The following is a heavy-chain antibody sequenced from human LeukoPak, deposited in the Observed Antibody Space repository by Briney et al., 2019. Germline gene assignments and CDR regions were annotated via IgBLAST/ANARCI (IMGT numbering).Heavy chain of an antibody. V-gene: IGHV3-7*03. CDR3: ARDMGPKTFDI. Sequence: GGSLRLSCAASGFHFTTYWMGWVRQAPGKGLEWVANIKQDGSEKYYVDSVKGRFTISRDNAKNSLSLQMNSLRAEDTALYYCARDMGPKTFDIWGQGTMVTVSS. CDR1: GFHFTTYW. D-gene: IGHD3-10*01. J-gene: IGHJ3*02. CDR2: IKQDGSEK.